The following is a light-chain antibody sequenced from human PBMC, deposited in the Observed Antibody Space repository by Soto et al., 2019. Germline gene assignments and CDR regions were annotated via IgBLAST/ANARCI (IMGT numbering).Light chain of an antibody. CDR2: GVS. J-gene: IGLJ3*02. Sequence: QSVLTQPASVSASPGQSITISCTGTHSDVGGYDRVSWSQQHPGKPPKLIIFGVSYRPSGVSNRFSGSKSGNTASLTISGLQPEDEADYYCTSFTSTNTWVFGGGTKLTVL. V-gene: IGLV2-14*01. CDR1: HSDVGGYDR. CDR3: TSFTSTNTWV.